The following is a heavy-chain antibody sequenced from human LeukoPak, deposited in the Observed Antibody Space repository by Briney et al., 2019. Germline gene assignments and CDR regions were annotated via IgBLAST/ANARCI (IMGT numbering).Heavy chain of an antibody. J-gene: IGHJ4*02. CDR3: ARDLSGYAFDY. CDR1: GGSISSYY. V-gene: IGHV4-59*01. CDR2: IYYSGST. Sequence: SETLSLTCTVSGGSISSYYWSWIRQPPGKGLEWIGYIYYSGSTNYNPSLKSRVTISVDTSKNQFSLKLSSVTAADTAVYYCARDLSGYAFDYWGQGTLVTVSS. D-gene: IGHD5-12*01.